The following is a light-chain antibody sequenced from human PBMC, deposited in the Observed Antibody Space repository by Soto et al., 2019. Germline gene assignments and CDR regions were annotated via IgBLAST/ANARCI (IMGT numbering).Light chain of an antibody. CDR2: SAS. J-gene: IGKJ2*01. V-gene: IGKV3-15*01. Sequence: EIVMTQSPATLSVSPGERATLSCRASQSISTEFAWYQQKHGQPPRLLIYSASPRATGVPARFTGSGSGSEFTLTISGLQSEDFAVYYCQQCHNWPLTFGQGTRLEI. CDR3: QQCHNWPLT. CDR1: QSISTE.